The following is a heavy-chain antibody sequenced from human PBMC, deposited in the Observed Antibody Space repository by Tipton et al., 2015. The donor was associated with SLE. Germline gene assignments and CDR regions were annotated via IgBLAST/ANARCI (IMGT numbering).Heavy chain of an antibody. CDR2: IYDIGST. CDR1: GGSISSYY. CDR3: ARSWNDAPPDLGY. J-gene: IGHJ4*02. Sequence: TLSLTCTVSGGSISSYYWSWIRQPPGKGLEWIGYIYDIGSTNYNPSLKSRVTMSVDTSENQLSLKLTFVTAADTAVYYCARSWNDAPPDLGYWGQGTLVTVSS. D-gene: IGHD1-1*01. V-gene: IGHV4-59*01.